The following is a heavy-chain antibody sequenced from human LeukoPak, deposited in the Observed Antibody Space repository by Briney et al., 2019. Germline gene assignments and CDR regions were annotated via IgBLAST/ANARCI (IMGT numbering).Heavy chain of an antibody. CDR2: TYSDGST. V-gene: IGHV3-66*02. Sequence: GGSPRLSCAASGSAVSTNYLSWVRQAPGKGLEWVSVTYSDGSTYYTDSVKGRFTISRDNSKNTLYLQMNSLRPEDTAVYYCARDQRSESYYPWGWFDPWGQGTLVTVSS. J-gene: IGHJ5*02. CDR3: ARDQRSESYYPWGWFDP. D-gene: IGHD1-26*01. CDR1: GSAVSTNY.